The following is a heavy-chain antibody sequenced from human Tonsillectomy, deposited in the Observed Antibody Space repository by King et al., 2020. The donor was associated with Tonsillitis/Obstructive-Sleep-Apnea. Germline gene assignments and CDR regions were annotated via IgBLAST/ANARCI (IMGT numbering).Heavy chain of an antibody. CDR3: ARGYHFTYYDFWSAGYYYGMDV. V-gene: IGHV3-33*01. CDR1: GFTFSSYG. Sequence: VQLVESGGGVVQPGRSLRLSCAASGFTFSSYGMHWVRQAPGKGLEWVAVIWYDGSNKYYADSVKGRFTISRDNSKNTLYLQMNSLRAEDTAVYYCARGYHFTYYDFWSAGYYYGMDVWGQGTTVTVSS. D-gene: IGHD3-3*01. CDR2: IWYDGSNK. J-gene: IGHJ6*02.